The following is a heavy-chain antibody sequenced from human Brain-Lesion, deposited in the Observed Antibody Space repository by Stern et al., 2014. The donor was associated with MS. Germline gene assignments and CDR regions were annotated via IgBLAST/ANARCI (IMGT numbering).Heavy chain of an antibody. Sequence: QLQLQESGPGLVKPSQTLSLSCTVYGGSISSGGYYWSWIRQPAGKGLEWNGRIFNSGRPSYKPSLKSRVTISIDTSKNQFSLRLNPMTAADTAVYYCARGRVVPGFQYYATDVWGQGTTVIVSS. CDR3: ARGRVVPGFQYYATDV. D-gene: IGHD2-2*01. J-gene: IGHJ6*02. V-gene: IGHV4-61*02. CDR1: GGSISSGGYY. CDR2: IFNSGRP.